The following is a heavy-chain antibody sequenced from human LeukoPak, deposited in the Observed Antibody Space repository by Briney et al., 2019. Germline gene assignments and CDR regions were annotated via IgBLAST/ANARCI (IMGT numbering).Heavy chain of an antibody. CDR1: GYSISSGYY. Sequence: SETLSLTCTVSGYSISSGYYWGWIRQPPGKGLEWIGSIYHSGSTYYNPSLKSRVTISVDTSKNQFSLKLSSVTAADTAVYYCARDRKWEPTYDAFDIWGQGTMVTVSS. V-gene: IGHV4-38-2*02. D-gene: IGHD1-26*01. J-gene: IGHJ3*02. CDR3: ARDRKWEPTYDAFDI. CDR2: IYHSGST.